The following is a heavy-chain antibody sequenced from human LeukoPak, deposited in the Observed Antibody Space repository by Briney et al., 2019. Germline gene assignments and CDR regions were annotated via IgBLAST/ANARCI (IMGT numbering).Heavy chain of an antibody. CDR3: AKGIAADYYYYGMDV. J-gene: IGHJ6*02. Sequence: GRSLRLSCAASGFTFDDYAMHWDRQAPGKGLEWVSGISWNSGSIGYADSVKGRFTISRDNAKNSLYLQMNSLRAEDTALYYCAKGIAADYYYYGMDVWGQGTTVTVSS. CDR2: ISWNSGSI. V-gene: IGHV3-9*01. CDR1: GFTFDDYA.